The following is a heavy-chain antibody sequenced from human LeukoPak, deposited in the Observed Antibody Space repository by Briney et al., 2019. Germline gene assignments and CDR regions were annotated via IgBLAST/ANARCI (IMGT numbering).Heavy chain of an antibody. CDR2: TSYSGST. Sequence: SETLSLTCTVFGGSISNNYWSWIRQPPGKGLEWIGYTSYSGSTNYNPSLKSRATISADTSNNQFSLRLSSVTAADTAVYYCARELSSGWLDYWGQGILVTVSS. D-gene: IGHD6-19*01. CDR3: ARELSSGWLDY. CDR1: GGSISNNY. J-gene: IGHJ4*02. V-gene: IGHV4-59*01.